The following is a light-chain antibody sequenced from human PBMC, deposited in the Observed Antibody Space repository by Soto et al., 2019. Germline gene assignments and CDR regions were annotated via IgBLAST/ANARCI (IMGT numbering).Light chain of an antibody. CDR3: QSYDNSLSGYV. Sequence: QSVLTQPPSASGTHGQRVTISCSGSSSNIGGSSVNWYQHLPGTAPKLLIYTNSRRPSGVPDRFSGSKSGTSASLAIAGLQAEDEADYYCQSYDNSLSGYVFGTGTKVTVL. V-gene: IGLV1-44*01. CDR1: SSNIGGSS. CDR2: TNS. J-gene: IGLJ1*01.